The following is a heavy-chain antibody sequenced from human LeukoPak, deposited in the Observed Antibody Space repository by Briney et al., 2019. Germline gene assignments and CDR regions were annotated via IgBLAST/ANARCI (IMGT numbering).Heavy chain of an antibody. D-gene: IGHD3-16*02. CDR2: ISAYNGNT. V-gene: IGHV1-18*01. CDR1: GYTFTSYG. Sequence: ASVKVSCKASGYTFTSYGISWVRQAPGQGLEWMGWISAYNGNTNYAQKFQGRVTITADKSTSTAYMELSSLRSEDTAVYYCARGGSVEITFGGVIVNAPGYGMDVWGQGTTVTVSS. J-gene: IGHJ6*02. CDR3: ARGGSVEITFGGVIVNAPGYGMDV.